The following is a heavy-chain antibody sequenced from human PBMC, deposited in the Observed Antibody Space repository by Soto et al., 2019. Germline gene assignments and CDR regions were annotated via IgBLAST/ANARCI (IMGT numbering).Heavy chain of an antibody. V-gene: IGHV3-30-3*01. Sequence: GGSLRLSCEGSGFTFSRHALHWVRQAPGKGLEWVAVVSKDGSVKYWIESVKGRFTLSRDNSKNTVYLEMNSLRPEDTGVYYCVRSRSGAVADSFDLCGQGTLVTVSS. D-gene: IGHD3-10*01. CDR3: VRSRSGAVADSFDL. CDR2: VSKDGSVK. J-gene: IGHJ4*02. CDR1: GFTFSRHA.